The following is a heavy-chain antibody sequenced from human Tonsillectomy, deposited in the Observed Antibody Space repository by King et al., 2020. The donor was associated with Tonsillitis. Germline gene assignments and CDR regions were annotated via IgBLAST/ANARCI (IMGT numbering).Heavy chain of an antibody. CDR3: ARYSENYHSVDY. CDR2: IKKDGSDQ. CDR1: GFSFSNYW. D-gene: IGHD1-26*01. J-gene: IGHJ4*02. V-gene: IGHV3-7*01. Sequence: EVQLVESGGGLVQPGGSLRLSCAASGFSFSNYWMKWVRQAPGKGLEWVALIKKDGSDQYYVDSVKGRFTISRDNAKDSLYVQMNSLRVEDSAVYYCARYSENYHSVDYCGRGTLVTVSS.